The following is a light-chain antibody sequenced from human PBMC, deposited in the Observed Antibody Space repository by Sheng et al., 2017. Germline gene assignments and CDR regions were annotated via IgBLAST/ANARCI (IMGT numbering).Light chain of an antibody. CDR2: DVS. CDR1: SSDVGGYKY. J-gene: IGLJ1*01. CDR3: SSFTTTSTRL. V-gene: IGLV2-14*03. Sequence: QSALTQPRSVSGSPGQSVTFSCTGTSSDVGGYKYVSWYQQHPGKAPKLMIYDVSNRPSGVSNRFSGSKSDNTASLTISGLQAEDEADYYCSSFTTTSTRLFGTGTRVTVL.